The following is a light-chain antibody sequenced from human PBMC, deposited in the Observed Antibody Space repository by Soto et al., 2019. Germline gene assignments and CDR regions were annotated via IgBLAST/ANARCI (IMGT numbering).Light chain of an antibody. Sequence: HSALTQPASVSGSPGQSITISCTGTSSDIGSYNFVSWYQQDPGKAPKLLIYEAFKRPSGVSNRFSGSKSGNTASLTISGLQAEDEADYYCCSYATTNVVFGEGTKVTVL. CDR2: EAF. V-gene: IGLV2-23*01. J-gene: IGLJ2*01. CDR1: SSDIGSYNF. CDR3: CSYATTNVV.